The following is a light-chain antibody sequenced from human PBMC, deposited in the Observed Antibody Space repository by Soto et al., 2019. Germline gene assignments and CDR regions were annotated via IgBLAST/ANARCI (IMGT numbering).Light chain of an antibody. V-gene: IGLV2-14*01. CDR1: SSDVGSYNY. Sequence: LTQPASVSGSPGQSITISCTGTSSDVGSYNYVSWYQQHPGKAPKLLIYDVSDRPSGVVNRFSGSKSGNTASLTISGLQTEDEADYYCSSYTSNRTYVFGTGTKVTVL. CDR3: SSYTSNRTYV. CDR2: DVS. J-gene: IGLJ1*01.